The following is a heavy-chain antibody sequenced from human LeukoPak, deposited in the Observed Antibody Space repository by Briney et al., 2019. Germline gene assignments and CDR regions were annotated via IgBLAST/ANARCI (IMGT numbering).Heavy chain of an antibody. CDR3: ASDVDTAMVRDY. D-gene: IGHD5-18*01. J-gene: IGHJ4*02. Sequence: PSETLSLTCTVSGGSISSSSYYWGWIRQPPGKGLELIGSIYYSGSTYYNPSLKSRVTISVDTSKNQFSLKLSSVTAADTAVYYCASDVDTAMVRDYWGQGTLVTVSS. V-gene: IGHV4-39*01. CDR1: GGSISSSSYY. CDR2: IYYSGST.